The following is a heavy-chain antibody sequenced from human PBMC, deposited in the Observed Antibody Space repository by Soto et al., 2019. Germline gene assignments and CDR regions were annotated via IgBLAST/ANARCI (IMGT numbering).Heavy chain of an antibody. D-gene: IGHD5-12*01. Sequence: PGGSLRLSCAASGFTFSSYSMNWVRQAPGKGLEWVSSISSSSSYIYYADSVKGRFTISRDNAKNSLYLQMNSLRAEDTAVYYCARDRDGYNPDAFEIWGKGKMVTV. CDR1: GFTFSSYS. CDR2: ISSSSSYI. V-gene: IGHV3-21*01. CDR3: ARDRDGYNPDAFEI. J-gene: IGHJ3*02.